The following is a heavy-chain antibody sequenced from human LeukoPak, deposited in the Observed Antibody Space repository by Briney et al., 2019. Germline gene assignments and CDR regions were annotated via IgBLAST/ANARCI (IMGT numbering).Heavy chain of an antibody. V-gene: IGHV3-23*01. CDR3: EGTYDYDSSDDY. CDR1: GFTFRSYA. Sequence: GGSLRLSCAASGFTFRSYAMSWVRQAPGKGLEWVLAISGSGTSTYYADSVKGRFTISRDNSKNTLYLQMNSLRAEDTAVYYCEGTYDYDSSDDYWGQGTLVTVSS. D-gene: IGHD3-22*01. CDR2: ISGSGTST. J-gene: IGHJ4*02.